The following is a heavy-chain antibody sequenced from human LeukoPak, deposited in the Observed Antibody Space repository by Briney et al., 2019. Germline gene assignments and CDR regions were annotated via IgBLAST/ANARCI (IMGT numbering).Heavy chain of an antibody. D-gene: IGHD3-9*01. CDR3: AREVDDILTGYYRDAFDI. J-gene: IGHJ3*02. V-gene: IGHV4-59*01. CDR2: IYYSGST. CDR1: GGSFSGYY. Sequence: PSETLSLTCAVYGGSFSGYYWSWIRQPPGKGLEWIGYIYYSGSTNYNPSLKSRVTISVDTSKNQFSLKLSSVTAADTAVYYCAREVDDILTGYYRDAFDIWGQGTMVTVSS.